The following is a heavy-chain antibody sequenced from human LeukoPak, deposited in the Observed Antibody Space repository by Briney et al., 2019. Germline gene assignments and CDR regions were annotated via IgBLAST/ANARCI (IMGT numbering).Heavy chain of an antibody. CDR1: RFTFSSYA. V-gene: IGHV3-30*04. Sequence: GGSLRLSCAASRFTFSSYAIHWVRQAPGKGLEWVAVISYDGSYKYYADSVKGRLSISRDNSKNTLYLQMNSLRAEDTAVYYCAKDRCSGGSCYWGRLVVLYMDVWGKGTTVTISS. D-gene: IGHD2-15*01. CDR3: AKDRCSGGSCYWGRLVVLYMDV. J-gene: IGHJ6*03. CDR2: ISYDGSYK.